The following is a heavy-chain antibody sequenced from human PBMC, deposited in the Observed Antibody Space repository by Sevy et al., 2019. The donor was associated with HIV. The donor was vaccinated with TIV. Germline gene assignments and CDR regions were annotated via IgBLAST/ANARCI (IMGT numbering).Heavy chain of an antibody. J-gene: IGHJ4*02. D-gene: IGHD3-22*01. V-gene: IGHV3-30-3*01. Sequence: GGSLRLSCAASGFTFSSYAMHWVRQAPGKGLEWVAVISYDGSNKYYVDSVKGRFTISRDNSKNTLYLQMNSLRAEDTAVYYCARDYYDSSGYVYWGQGTLVTVSS. CDR1: GFTFSSYA. CDR2: ISYDGSNK. CDR3: ARDYYDSSGYVY.